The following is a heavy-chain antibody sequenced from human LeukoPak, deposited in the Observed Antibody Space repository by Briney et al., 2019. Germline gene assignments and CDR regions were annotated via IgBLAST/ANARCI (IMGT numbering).Heavy chain of an antibody. CDR1: GFTLSSYA. V-gene: IGHV3-23*01. J-gene: IGHJ3*02. D-gene: IGHD3-22*01. Sequence: GGSLRLSCAASGFTLSSYAMSWVRQAPGKGLEWVSVISGSGGSTYYADSVKGRFTISRDNSKNTLYLQMNSLRAEDTAVYYCASLAYDSSGRDAFDIWGQGTMVTVSS. CDR3: ASLAYDSSGRDAFDI. CDR2: ISGSGGST.